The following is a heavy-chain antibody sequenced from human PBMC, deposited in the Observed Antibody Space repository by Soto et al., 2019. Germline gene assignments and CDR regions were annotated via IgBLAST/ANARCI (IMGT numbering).Heavy chain of an antibody. J-gene: IGHJ4*02. Sequence: QVQLQESGPGLVKPSQTLSLTCTVSGGSISSGGYYWSWIRQHPGKGLEWIGYIYYRGSTYNNPPLKSRVTISVDTSKNQFSLKLSSVTAADTAVYYCESIVSSAHGEFSDWGQGTLVTVSS. D-gene: IGHD3-10*01. V-gene: IGHV4-31*03. CDR2: IYYRGST. CDR1: GGSISSGGYY. CDR3: ESIVSSAHGEFSD.